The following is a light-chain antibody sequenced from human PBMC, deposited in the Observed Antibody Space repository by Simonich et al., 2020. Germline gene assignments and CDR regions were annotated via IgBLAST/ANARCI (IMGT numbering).Light chain of an antibody. V-gene: IGKV4-1*01. J-gene: IGKJ3*01. CDR2: WAA. CDR1: QSVLYSSNNKNY. Sequence: DIVMTQSPDSLAVSLGERATINYKSSQSVLYSSNNKNYLAWSQQKPGQPPKLLIYWAATRESGVPDRSSGSGSGTDFTLTISSLQAEDVAVYYCQQYYSTPFTFGPGTKVDIK. CDR3: QQYYSTPFT.